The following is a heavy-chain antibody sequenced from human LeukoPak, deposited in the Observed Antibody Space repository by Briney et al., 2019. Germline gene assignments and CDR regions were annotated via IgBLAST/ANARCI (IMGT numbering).Heavy chain of an antibody. CDR2: IIPIFGTA. J-gene: IGHJ6*02. Sequence: ASVKVSCKASGGTFSIYAISWVRQAPGQGLEWMGGIIPIFGTANYAQKFQGRVTITAGESTSTAYMELSSLRSEDTAVYYCARDVEYCSGGSCYHDGADYYYGMDVWGQGTTVTVSS. D-gene: IGHD2-15*01. CDR3: ARDVEYCSGGSCYHDGADYYYGMDV. V-gene: IGHV1-69*13. CDR1: GGTFSIYA.